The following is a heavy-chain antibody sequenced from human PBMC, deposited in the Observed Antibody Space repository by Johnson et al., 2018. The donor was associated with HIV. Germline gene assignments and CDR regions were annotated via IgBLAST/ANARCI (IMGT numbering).Heavy chain of an antibody. D-gene: IGHD3-16*01. J-gene: IGHJ3*02. Sequence: VQVVESGGGVVQPGRSLRLSCAASGFTFSSYGMHWVRQAPGKGLEWVAVISYDGSNKYYADSVKGRFTISRDNSKNTLYLQMNSLRAEDTAVYYCAGRVGWVFGGDDAFDIWGQGTMVTVSS. CDR3: AGRVGWVFGGDDAFDI. V-gene: IGHV3-30*03. CDR2: ISYDGSNK. CDR1: GFTFSSYG.